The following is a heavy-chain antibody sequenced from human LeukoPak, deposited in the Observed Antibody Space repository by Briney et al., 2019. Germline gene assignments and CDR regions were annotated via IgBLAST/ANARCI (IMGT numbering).Heavy chain of an antibody. CDR1: GFTFSSYA. V-gene: IGHV4-38-2*01. Sequence: NPGGSLRLSCAASGFTFSSYAMSWVRQAPGKGVEWVGSVYHSGSTYYNPSLKSRVTISVDTSKNQFSLKLSSVTAADTAVYYCARQDRIVATGQAIDYWGQGTLVAVSS. CDR2: VYHSGST. CDR3: ARQDRIVATGQAIDY. J-gene: IGHJ4*02. D-gene: IGHD6-13*01.